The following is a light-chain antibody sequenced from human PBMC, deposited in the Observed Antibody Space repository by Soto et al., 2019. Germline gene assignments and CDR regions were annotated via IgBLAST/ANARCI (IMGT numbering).Light chain of an antibody. CDR1: SSDVGAYNF. J-gene: IGLJ2*01. CDR2: ELT. CDR3: TSYTSSSTPVV. Sequence: QSALTQLPSASGSPGQSVTISCTGTSSDVGAYNFVSWYQQYPGKAPRLLIYELTKRPSGVPDRFSGSRSGNTASLTVSGLQTEDEADYYCTSYTSSSTPVVFGGGTKLTVL. V-gene: IGLV2-8*01.